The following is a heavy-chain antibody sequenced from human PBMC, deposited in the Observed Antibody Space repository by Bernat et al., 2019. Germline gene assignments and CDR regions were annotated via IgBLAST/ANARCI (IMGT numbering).Heavy chain of an antibody. CDR2: IRYDGSDK. CDR1: GFTFSNYG. D-gene: IGHD4-17*01. J-gene: IGHJ4*02. V-gene: IGHV3-30*02. CDR3: AKERGYGPFDY. Sequence: QVQLVESGGGEVQPGGSPRLSCAASGFTFSNYGMHWVRQAPGKGLEWVAFIRYDGSDKYYAASVKGRFTISRDNSKNTLYLQMNSLRVEDTAVYYCAKERGYGPFDYWGQGTLVTVSS.